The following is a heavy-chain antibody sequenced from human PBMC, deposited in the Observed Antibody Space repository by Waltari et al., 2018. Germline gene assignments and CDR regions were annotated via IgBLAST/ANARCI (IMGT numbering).Heavy chain of an antibody. Sequence: QVQLVESGGGVVQPGRSLRLSCTASGFTFSSHAMHWVRQAPGKGLEWVAVISYDGSNKYYADFVKGRFTISRDNSKNTVYLQMNSLRAEDTAIYYCLSKYCSRTSCHLRPDYWGQGTLVIVSS. CDR1: GFTFSSHA. CDR2: ISYDGSNK. J-gene: IGHJ4*02. CDR3: LSKYCSRTSCHLRPDY. D-gene: IGHD2-2*01. V-gene: IGHV3-30-3*02.